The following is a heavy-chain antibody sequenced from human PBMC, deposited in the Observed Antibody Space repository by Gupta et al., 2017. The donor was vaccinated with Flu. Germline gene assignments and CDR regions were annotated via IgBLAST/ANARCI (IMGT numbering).Heavy chain of an antibody. D-gene: IGHD4-17*01. CDR3: AKDHDYGDYVQDY. V-gene: IGHV3-23*01. J-gene: IGHJ4*02. CDR1: GFTFSSYA. Sequence: EVQLLESGGGLVQPGGSLRLSCAASGFTFSSYAMSWVRQAPGKGLEWVSASRGSGGSTYYADSVKGRFTISRDNSKNTLYLQMNSLRAEDTAVYYCAKDHDYGDYVQDYWGQGTLVTVSS. CDR2: SRGSGGST.